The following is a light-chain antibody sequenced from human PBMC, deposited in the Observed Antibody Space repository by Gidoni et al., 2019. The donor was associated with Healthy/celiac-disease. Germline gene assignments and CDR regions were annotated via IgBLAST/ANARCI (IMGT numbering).Light chain of an antibody. V-gene: IGKV3-11*01. CDR1: QSVSSY. Sequence: ELVLTQSPATLSLSPGERATLSCRASQSVSSYLAWYQQKPGQAPRLLIYDASNRATGIPARFSGSGSGTDFTLTISSLEPEDFAVYYCQQRSNWRYTFGQGTKLEIK. J-gene: IGKJ2*01. CDR3: QQRSNWRYT. CDR2: DAS.